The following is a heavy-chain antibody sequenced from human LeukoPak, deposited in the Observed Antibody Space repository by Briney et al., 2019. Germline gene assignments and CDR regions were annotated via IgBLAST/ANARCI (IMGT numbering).Heavy chain of an antibody. V-gene: IGHV1-3*01. D-gene: IGHD4-17*01. Sequence: GTSVKVSCKASGYTFSSYGMHWVRQAPGQRLEWMGWINAGNGNTKYSQKFQGRVTMTEDTSTDTAYMELSSLRSEDTAVYYCATGHDYGDYFDYWGQGTLVTVSS. CDR1: GYTFSSYG. CDR3: ATGHDYGDYFDY. CDR2: INAGNGNT. J-gene: IGHJ4*02.